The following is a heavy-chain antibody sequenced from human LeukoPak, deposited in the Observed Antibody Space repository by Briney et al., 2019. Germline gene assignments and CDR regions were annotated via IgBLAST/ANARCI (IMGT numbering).Heavy chain of an antibody. D-gene: IGHD5-24*01. CDR1: GYTFTSYD. V-gene: IGHV1-2*06. J-gene: IGHJ4*02. Sequence: ASVKVSCKASGYTFTSYDINWVRQATGQGLEWMGRINSNTGDTNYAQNFQGRVTMARDTSISTAYMELSRLMSDDTAVYYCAREGGHGYNFPDFDYWGRGTLVTVSS. CDR3: AREGGHGYNFPDFDY. CDR2: INSNTGDT.